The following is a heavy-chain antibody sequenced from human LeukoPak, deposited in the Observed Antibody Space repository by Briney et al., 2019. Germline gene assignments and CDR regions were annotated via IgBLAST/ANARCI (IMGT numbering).Heavy chain of an antibody. CDR2: IHISGNT. J-gene: IGHJ5*02. CDR1: GGSISSSSYY. D-gene: IGHD2-15*01. CDR3: AGAGGSLLPWWFDP. V-gene: IGHV4-61*09. Sequence: PSETLSLTCTVSGGSISSSSYYWGWIRQPAGKGLEWIGHIHISGNTNYNPSLKSRVTISVDTSKNQFSLKLSSVTAADTAVYYCAGAGGSLLPWWFDPWGQGTLVTVSS.